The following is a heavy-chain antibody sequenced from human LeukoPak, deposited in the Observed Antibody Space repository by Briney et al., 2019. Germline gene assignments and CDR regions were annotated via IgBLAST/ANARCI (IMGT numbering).Heavy chain of an antibody. CDR3: ARGYSSSPPGGDY. V-gene: IGHV1-2*02. Sequence: VASVKVSCKASGYTFTGYYMHWVRQAPGQGLEWMGWINPNSGGTNYAQKFQGRVTMTRDTSISTAYMELSRLRSDDTAVYYCARGYSSSPPGGDYWGQGTLVTVSS. J-gene: IGHJ4*02. D-gene: IGHD6-6*01. CDR1: GYTFTGYY. CDR2: INPNSGGT.